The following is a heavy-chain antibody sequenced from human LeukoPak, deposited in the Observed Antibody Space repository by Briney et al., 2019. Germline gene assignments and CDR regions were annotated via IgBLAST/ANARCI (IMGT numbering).Heavy chain of an antibody. CDR2: ISYDGSNK. Sequence: GRSLRLSCAASGFTFSSYAMHWVRQAPGKGLEWVAVISYDGSNKYYADSVKGRFTISRDNSKNTLYLQMNSLRAEDTAVYYCAREGELQTYDYWGQGTLVTVSS. D-gene: IGHD1-26*01. J-gene: IGHJ4*02. CDR1: GFTFSSYA. CDR3: AREGELQTYDY. V-gene: IGHV3-30-3*01.